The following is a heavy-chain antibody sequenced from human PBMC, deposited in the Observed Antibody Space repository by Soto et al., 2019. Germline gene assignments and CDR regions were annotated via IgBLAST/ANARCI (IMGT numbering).Heavy chain of an antibody. Sequence: PGGSLRLSCAASGFTFTNYAMNWVRQAPGKGLEWVSVISGGSDIIHYADSVKGRFTISRDNSKNTLYLQMNSLRAEDTAVYYCTKDIWVAHYWGQGTLVTVSS. CDR3: TKDIWVAHY. CDR2: ISGGSDII. D-gene: IGHD2-15*01. CDR1: GFTFTNYA. V-gene: IGHV3-23*01. J-gene: IGHJ4*02.